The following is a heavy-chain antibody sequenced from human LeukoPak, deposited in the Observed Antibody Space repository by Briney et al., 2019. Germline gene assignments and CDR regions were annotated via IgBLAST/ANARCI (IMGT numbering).Heavy chain of an antibody. J-gene: IGHJ3*02. CDR2: FDPEDGET. CDR1: GYTLTELS. D-gene: IGHD2-21*02. V-gene: IGHV1-24*01. Sequence: ASVKVSCKVSGYTLTELSIHWVRQAPGKGLEWMGGFDPEDGETIYAQKFQGRVTMTEDTSTDTAYMELSSLRSEDTAVYYCATVYCGGDCQPDAFDIWGQGTMVTVSS. CDR3: ATVYCGGDCQPDAFDI.